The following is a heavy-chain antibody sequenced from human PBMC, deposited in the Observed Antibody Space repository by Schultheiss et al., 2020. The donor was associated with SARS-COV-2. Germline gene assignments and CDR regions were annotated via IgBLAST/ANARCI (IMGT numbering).Heavy chain of an antibody. Sequence: SCAASGFTFSSSWMHWVCQAPGKGLEYVSAISSNGGSTYYADSVKGRFTISRDNSKNTLYLQMSSLRAEDTAVYYCVKDHSPRFWSGYYVTVSGHDYWGQGALVTVSS. V-gene: IGHV3-64D*06. CDR3: VKDHSPRFWSGYYVTVSGHDY. CDR1: GFTFSSSW. CDR2: ISSNGGST. J-gene: IGHJ4*02. D-gene: IGHD3-3*01.